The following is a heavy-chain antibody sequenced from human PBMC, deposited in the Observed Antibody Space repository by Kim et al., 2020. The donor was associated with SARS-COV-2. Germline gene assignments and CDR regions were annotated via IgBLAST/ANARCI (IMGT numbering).Heavy chain of an antibody. J-gene: IGHJ4*02. V-gene: IGHV4-34*01. D-gene: IGHD3-22*01. Sequence: NYQPSLKSKVTSSIDTSKNQFSLKVNSVTAADTAMYYCAKRGSGYYYAFDSWGQGTLVTVSS. CDR3: AKRGSGYYYAFDS.